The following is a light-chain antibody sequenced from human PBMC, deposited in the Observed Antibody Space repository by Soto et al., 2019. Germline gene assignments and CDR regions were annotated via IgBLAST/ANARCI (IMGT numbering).Light chain of an antibody. CDR2: GAS. V-gene: IGKV3D-20*02. J-gene: IGKJ4*01. CDR1: QSVSSSY. Sequence: EIVLTQSPGTLSLSPGERATLSCRASQSVSSSYLAWYQQKPGQAPSLLIYGASSRATGIPERFSGSASGTVFTLTITRLEPEDFAIYYCQQRSDWLAFGGGTKVDIK. CDR3: QQRSDWLA.